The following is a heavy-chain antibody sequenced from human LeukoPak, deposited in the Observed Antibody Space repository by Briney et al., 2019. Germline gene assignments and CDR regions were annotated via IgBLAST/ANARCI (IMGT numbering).Heavy chain of an antibody. D-gene: IGHD3-16*01. Sequence: GGSLRLSCAASGFTFDDYAMHWVRQAPGKGLEWVSFISWDGGSTYYADSVKGRFTISRDNGKNSLYLQMNSLRAEDTALYYCAKDIYESRGSSHYYYYYMDVWGKGTTVTVSS. CDR2: ISWDGGST. CDR3: AKDIYESRGSSHYYYYYMDV. V-gene: IGHV3-43D*03. CDR1: GFTFDDYA. J-gene: IGHJ6*03.